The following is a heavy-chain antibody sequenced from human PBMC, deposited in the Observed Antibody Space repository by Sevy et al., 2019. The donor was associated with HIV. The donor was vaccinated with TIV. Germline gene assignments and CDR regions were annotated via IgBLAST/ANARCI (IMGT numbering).Heavy chain of an antibody. Sequence: ASVKVSCKASGDTFTSYGISWVRQPPGQGLEWMGWVTVYNGNPNYALKFQDRLILTTDTSTSTAYMELRSLRSDDTAVYYCARGPTSIVRGRTVYYGLDVWGQGTTVTVSS. CDR2: VTVYNGNP. CDR1: GDTFTSYG. J-gene: IGHJ6*02. D-gene: IGHD1-26*01. V-gene: IGHV1-18*01. CDR3: ARGPTSIVRGRTVYYGLDV.